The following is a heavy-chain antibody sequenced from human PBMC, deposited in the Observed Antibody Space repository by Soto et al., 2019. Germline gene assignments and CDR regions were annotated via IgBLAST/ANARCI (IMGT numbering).Heavy chain of an antibody. Sequence: EVQLLESGGGLVQPGGSLRLSCAASGLTFSSYAMSWVRQAPGKGLEWVSAISGSGGSTYYADSVKGRFTISRDNSKNTLYLQMNSLRAEDTAVYYCAKDVYYDILTGYTSPFDYWGQGTLVTVSS. CDR3: AKDVYYDILTGYTSPFDY. CDR1: GLTFSSYA. J-gene: IGHJ4*02. V-gene: IGHV3-23*01. D-gene: IGHD3-9*01. CDR2: ISGSGGST.